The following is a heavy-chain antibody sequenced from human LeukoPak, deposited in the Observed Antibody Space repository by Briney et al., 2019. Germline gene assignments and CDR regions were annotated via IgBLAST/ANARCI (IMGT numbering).Heavy chain of an antibody. D-gene: IGHD2-15*01. V-gene: IGHV3-53*01. CDR1: GITVNTNY. CDR3: ATEGGYCSGGSCYTFDY. J-gene: IGHJ4*02. Sequence: GGSLRLSCAASGITVNTNYMSWVRQAPGKGLEWVSIIYSGGATFCADSVKGRFTISRENSKNTLWLQMNSLRAEDTVVYYCATEGGYCSGGSCYTFDYWGQGTLVTVSS. CDR2: IYSGGAT.